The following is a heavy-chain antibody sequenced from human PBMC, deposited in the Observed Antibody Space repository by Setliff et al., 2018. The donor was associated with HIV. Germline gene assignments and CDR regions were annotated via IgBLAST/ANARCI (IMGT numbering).Heavy chain of an antibody. CDR3: ARAGTDTYYYDSSGYYYFDY. Sequence: SETLSLTCTVSGGSISSSSYYWGWIRQPPGKGLEWIGYIYYTGSTYNNPSLKSRVTISVDTSKNQFSLKLSSVTAADTAVYYCARAGTDTYYYDSSGYYYFDYWGQGTLVTVSS. V-gene: IGHV4-39*07. J-gene: IGHJ4*02. D-gene: IGHD3-22*01. CDR1: GGSISSSSYY. CDR2: IYYTGST.